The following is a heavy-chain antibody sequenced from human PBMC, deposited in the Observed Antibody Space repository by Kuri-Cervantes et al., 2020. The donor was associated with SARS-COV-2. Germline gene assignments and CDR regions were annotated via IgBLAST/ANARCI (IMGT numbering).Heavy chain of an antibody. CDR2: IIPIFGTA. Sequence: SVKVSCKASGGTFSSYAISWVRQAPGQGLEWMGGIIPIFGTANYAQKFQGRVTTTAIKSPSTAYMELSSLRSEDTAVYYCARFGSQEDGYNSGNYWGQGTLVTVSS. V-gene: IGHV1-69*06. CDR3: ARFGSQEDGYNSGNY. D-gene: IGHD5-24*01. CDR1: GGTFSSYA. J-gene: IGHJ4*02.